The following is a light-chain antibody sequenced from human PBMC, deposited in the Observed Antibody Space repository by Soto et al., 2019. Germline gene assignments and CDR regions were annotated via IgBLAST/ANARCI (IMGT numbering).Light chain of an antibody. CDR1: ALPKQY. CDR2: KDS. J-gene: IGLJ3*02. V-gene: IGLV3-25*02. CDR3: QSADSSGFYLWV. Sequence: SYELTQPPSVSVSPGQTARITCSGDALPKQYAYWYQQKPGQAPVLVIYKDSERPSGIPERFSGSSSGTTVTLTISGVQAEDEADYYCQSADSSGFYLWVFGGGTKLTVL.